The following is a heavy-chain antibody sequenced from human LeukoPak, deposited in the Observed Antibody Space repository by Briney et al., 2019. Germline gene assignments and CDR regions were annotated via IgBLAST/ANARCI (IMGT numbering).Heavy chain of an antibody. CDR3: ARLPGGIQLWGGSFDY. J-gene: IGHJ4*02. D-gene: IGHD5-18*01. V-gene: IGHV4-59*08. CDR1: GGSISSYY. CDR2: IYHSGST. Sequence: PSETLSLTCTVSGGSISSYYWSWIRQPPGKGLEWIGSIYHSGSTYYNPSLKSRVTISVDTSKNQFSLKLSSVTAADTAVYYCARLPGGIQLWGGSFDYWGQGTLVTVSS.